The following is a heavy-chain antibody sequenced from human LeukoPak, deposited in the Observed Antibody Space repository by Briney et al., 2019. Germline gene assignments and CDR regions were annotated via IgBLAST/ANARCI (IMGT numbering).Heavy chain of an antibody. CDR1: GDSISRGGYH. Sequence: PSETLSLTCTVSGDSISRGGYHWGWIRQPPGKGLEWIGTIFYSGATYYNPSLKSRVTISVDTSKNQFSLNVRSVTAADTAVYYCARLEDGYQIDRWGQGSLVTVSS. J-gene: IGHJ5*02. CDR3: ARLEDGYQIDR. D-gene: IGHD5-24*01. V-gene: IGHV4-39*07. CDR2: IFYSGAT.